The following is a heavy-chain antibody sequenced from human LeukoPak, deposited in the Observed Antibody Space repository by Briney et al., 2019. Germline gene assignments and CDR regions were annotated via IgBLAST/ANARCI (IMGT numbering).Heavy chain of an antibody. CDR3: ACNPDDSTSS. Sequence: PWETLSLTCTVSGGSISGSSYYWGWIRQPPGKGLEWIGSIYYSGSTYYNPSLKSRVTISVDTSKNQFSLKLSSVTAADTAVYYCACNPDDSTSSWGQGTLVTVSS. V-gene: IGHV4-39*01. CDR2: IYYSGST. J-gene: IGHJ4*02. CDR1: GGSISGSSYY. D-gene: IGHD3-22*01.